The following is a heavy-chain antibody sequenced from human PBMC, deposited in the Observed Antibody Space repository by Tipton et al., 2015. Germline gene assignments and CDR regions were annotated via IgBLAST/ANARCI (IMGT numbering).Heavy chain of an antibody. Sequence: SLRLSCAASGFTFNDYVMHWVRQAPGRGLEWVSGISWNSGSIGYADFVKGRFTISRDNTKNSLYLQMNSLRAEDTALYYCARLVVVGSYYFDYWGQGTLVTVSS. V-gene: IGHV3-9*01. J-gene: IGHJ4*02. CDR2: ISWNSGSI. CDR1: GFTFNDYV. D-gene: IGHD2-15*01. CDR3: ARLVVVGSYYFDY.